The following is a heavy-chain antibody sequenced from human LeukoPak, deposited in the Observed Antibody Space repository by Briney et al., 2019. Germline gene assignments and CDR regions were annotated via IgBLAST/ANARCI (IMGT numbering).Heavy chain of an antibody. J-gene: IGHJ4*02. CDR3: AIEGFYY. Sequence: PGGSLRPSCAASGATFSKYGMKWVRQAAGAGLEYVSGISRSGDITHYADSVKGRFTISRDNVKNTLYLQMNSLRAEDTALYYCAIEGFYYWGPGTQVTVSP. CDR1: GATFSKYG. CDR2: ISRSGDIT. V-gene: IGHV3-23*01.